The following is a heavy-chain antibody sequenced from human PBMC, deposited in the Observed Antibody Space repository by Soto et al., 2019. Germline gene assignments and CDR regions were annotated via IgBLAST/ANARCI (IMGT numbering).Heavy chain of an antibody. J-gene: IGHJ4*02. Sequence: PSETLSLTCTVSGGSISSGVYYWSWIRQHPGKGLEWIGYIYYSGSTYYNPSLKSRVTISVDTSKNQFSLKLSSVTAADTAVYYCARIDSSGYYYGYYFDYWGQGTLV. CDR1: GGSISSGVYY. V-gene: IGHV4-31*03. CDR3: ARIDSSGYYYGYYFDY. D-gene: IGHD3-22*01. CDR2: IYYSGST.